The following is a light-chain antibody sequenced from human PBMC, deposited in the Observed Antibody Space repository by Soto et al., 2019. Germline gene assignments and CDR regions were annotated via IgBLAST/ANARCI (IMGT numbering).Light chain of an antibody. CDR2: DVT. J-gene: IGLJ2*01. V-gene: IGLV2-14*03. CDR3: SSYTTRVALGVR. Sequence: QSVLTQPASVSGSPGQSITISCTGTSTEVGSYNYVCWFQQYPGKAPKLIIYDVTNRPSGVSNRFSGSKSGTTASLTISGLQPEDEADYYCSSYTTRVALGVRFGGGTQLT. CDR1: STEVGSYNY.